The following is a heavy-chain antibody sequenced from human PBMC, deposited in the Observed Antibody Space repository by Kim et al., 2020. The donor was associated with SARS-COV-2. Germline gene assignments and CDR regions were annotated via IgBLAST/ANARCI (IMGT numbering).Heavy chain of an antibody. J-gene: IGHJ6*02. V-gene: IGHV4-4*07. CDR1: GGSISSYY. CDR2: IYTSGST. CDR3: AGDLRAPRSYGMDV. Sequence: SETLSLTCTVSGGSISSYYWSWIRQPAGKGLEWIGRIYTSGSTNYNPSLKSRVTMSVDTSKNQFSLKLSSVTAADTAVYYCAGDLRAPRSYGMDVWGQGTTVTVSS.